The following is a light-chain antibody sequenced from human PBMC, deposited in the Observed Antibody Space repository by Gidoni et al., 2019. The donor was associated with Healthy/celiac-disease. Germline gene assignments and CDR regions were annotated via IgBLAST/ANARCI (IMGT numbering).Light chain of an antibody. J-gene: IGKJ1*01. Sequence: IVMTQSPLSLPVTPGEPASISCRSSQSLLHSNVYNYLDWYLQKPGQSPQLLIYLGSNRASGVPDRFSGSGSGTDFTLKISRVEAEDVGVYYCMQALQTPPTVGQGTKVEIK. CDR3: MQALQTPPT. V-gene: IGKV2-28*01. CDR2: LGS. CDR1: QSLLHSNVYNY.